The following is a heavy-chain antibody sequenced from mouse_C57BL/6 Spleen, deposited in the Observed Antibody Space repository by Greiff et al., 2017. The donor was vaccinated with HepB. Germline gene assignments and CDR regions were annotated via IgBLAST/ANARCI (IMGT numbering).Heavy chain of an antibody. D-gene: IGHD1-1*01. J-gene: IGHJ2*01. CDR1: GYTFTSYW. CDR2: TNPTNGRT. V-gene: IGHV1S81*02. Sequence: QVQLQQPGAELVKAGASVKMSCKASGYTFTSYWMHWVKQRLGQGLEWFAETNPTNGRTYYNEKFKSKATLTVDISSSTAYMLLSGPTFEDSAVYYCARIKKIVATYFGYWSQGTTLTVSS. CDR3: ARIKKIVATYFGY.